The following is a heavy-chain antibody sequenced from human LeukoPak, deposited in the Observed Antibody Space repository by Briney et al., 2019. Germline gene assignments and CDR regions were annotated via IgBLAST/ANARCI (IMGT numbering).Heavy chain of an antibody. V-gene: IGHV3-53*01. J-gene: IGHJ1*01. CDR2: IYSGGST. D-gene: IGHD3-9*01. CDR1: GFTVSSNY. CDR3: ARDGHYDILTGYFQD. Sequence: GGSLRLSCATSGFTVSSNYMSWVRQAPGKGLEWVSVIYSGGSTYYADSVKGRFTISRDNAKNSLYLQMNSLRAEDTAVYYCARDGHYDILTGYFQDWGQGTLVTVSS.